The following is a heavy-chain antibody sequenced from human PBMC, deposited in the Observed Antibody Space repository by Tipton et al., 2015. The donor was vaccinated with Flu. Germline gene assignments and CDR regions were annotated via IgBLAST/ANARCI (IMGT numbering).Heavy chain of an antibody. J-gene: IGHJ3*02. CDR2: IYYSGST. D-gene: IGHD3-10*01. CDR1: GGSISSYY. V-gene: IGHV4-59*01. Sequence: LRLSCTVSGGSISSYYWSWIRQPQGKGLEWIGNIYYSGSTNYNPSLKSRVTISVDTSKNQFSLTLSSVTAADTAVYYCARDGAYYYGSGSSYNSVAGYPGDAFDIWGQGTLVTVSS. CDR3: ARDGAYYYGSGSSYNSVAGYPGDAFDI.